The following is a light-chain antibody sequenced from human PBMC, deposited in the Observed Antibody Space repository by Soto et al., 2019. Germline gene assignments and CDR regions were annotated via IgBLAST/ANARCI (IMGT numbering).Light chain of an antibody. CDR1: SGSIASNY. V-gene: IGLV6-57*04. CDR3: QSYDSSNQGV. J-gene: IGLJ2*01. CDR2: EDN. Sequence: VTQPHSVSESPGKTVTISCTRSSGSIASNYVQWYQQRPGSAPSTVIYEDNQRPSGVPDRFSGSIDSSSNSASLTISGLKTEDEADYYCQSYDSSNQGVFGGGTKVTVL.